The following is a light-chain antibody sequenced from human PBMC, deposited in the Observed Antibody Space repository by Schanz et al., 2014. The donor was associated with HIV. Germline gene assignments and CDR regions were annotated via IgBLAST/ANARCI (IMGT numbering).Light chain of an antibody. V-gene: IGKV3-20*01. CDR2: GAS. J-gene: IGKJ5*01. CDR1: QSVKSNF. CDR3: QQYNNWPPIT. Sequence: EIVLTQSPGTLSLSPGERGTLSCRASQSVKSNFIGWYQQKPGQAPRLLIFGASNRATGIPDRFSGGVSGTDFTLTISRVEPEDYAVYYCQQYNNWPPITFGQGTRLDIK.